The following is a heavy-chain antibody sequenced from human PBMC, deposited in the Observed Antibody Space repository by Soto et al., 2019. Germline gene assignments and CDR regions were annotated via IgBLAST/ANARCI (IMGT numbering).Heavy chain of an antibody. D-gene: IGHD3-16*01. J-gene: IGHJ4*02. V-gene: IGHV3-48*01. Sequence: EVQLVESGGGLVQPGGSLRLSCAASGFTFSSSNMNWVRQAPGKGLEWVSYISSSSSIIYYADSVKGRFTISRDNAKNSLYVQRNSLGAEDTAVYYWARGLERDGFGLDYWGQGTLVTVSS. CDR1: GFTFSSSN. CDR2: ISSSSSII. CDR3: ARGLERDGFGLDY.